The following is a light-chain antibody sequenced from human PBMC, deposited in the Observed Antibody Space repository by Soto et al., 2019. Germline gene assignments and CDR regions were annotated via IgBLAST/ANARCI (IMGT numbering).Light chain of an antibody. J-gene: IGKJ5*01. V-gene: IGKV1-39*01. CDR2: AAS. Sequence: DLQMTQSPSSLSASVGDRVTITCRASQSISSYLNWYQQKPGKAPKLLIYAASSLQSGVPSRFSGRGSGTDFTLTISSLQPEDFASYYGQQSYSTPIIFGQGTRLEIK. CDR3: QQSYSTPII. CDR1: QSISSY.